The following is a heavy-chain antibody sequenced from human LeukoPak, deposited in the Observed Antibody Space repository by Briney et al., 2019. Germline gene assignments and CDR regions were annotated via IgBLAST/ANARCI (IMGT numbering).Heavy chain of an antibody. Sequence: SETLSLTCTVSGGSNSSSSYYWGWIRQPPGKGLEWIGSIYYSGSTYYNPSLKSRVTISVDTSKNQFSLKLSSVTAADTAVYYCARHRAYQLLAVGSYYFDYWGQGTLVTVSS. J-gene: IGHJ4*02. V-gene: IGHV4-39*01. D-gene: IGHD2-2*01. CDR1: GGSNSSSSYY. CDR3: ARHRAYQLLAVGSYYFDY. CDR2: IYYSGST.